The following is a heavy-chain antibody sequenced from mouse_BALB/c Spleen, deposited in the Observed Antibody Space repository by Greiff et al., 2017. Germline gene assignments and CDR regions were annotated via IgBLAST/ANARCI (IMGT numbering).Heavy chain of an antibody. D-gene: IGHD2-2*01. CDR3: ARHVSYGYGGGIYYAMDY. Sequence: EVKLVESGGDLVKPGGSLKLSCAASGFTFSSYGMSWVRQTPDKRLEWVATISSGGSYTYYPDSVKGRFTISRDNAKNTLYLQMSSLKSEDTAMYYCARHVSYGYGGGIYYAMDYWGQGTSVTVSS. CDR1: GFTFSSYG. V-gene: IGHV5-6*01. CDR2: ISSGGSYT. J-gene: IGHJ4*01.